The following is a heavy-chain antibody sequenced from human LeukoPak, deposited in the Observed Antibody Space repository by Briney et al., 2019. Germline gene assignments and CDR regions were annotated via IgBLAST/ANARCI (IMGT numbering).Heavy chain of an antibody. Sequence: PSETLSLTCTVSGGSISSYYWSWIQQPPGKGLEWIGYIYYSGSTNYNPSLKSRVTISVDTSKNQFSLKLSSVTAADTAVYYCARGNIAAAGRAFDYWGQGTLVTVSS. CDR1: GGSISSYY. CDR2: IYYSGST. CDR3: ARGNIAAAGRAFDY. J-gene: IGHJ4*02. V-gene: IGHV4-59*12. D-gene: IGHD6-13*01.